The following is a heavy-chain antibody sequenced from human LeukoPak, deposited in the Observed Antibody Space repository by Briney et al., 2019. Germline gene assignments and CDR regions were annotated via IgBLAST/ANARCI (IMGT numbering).Heavy chain of an antibody. D-gene: IGHD3-22*01. CDR3: ARAGYDSSGYYSIDY. J-gene: IGHJ4*02. CDR1: GGSISSGDYY. CDR2: IYYSGST. Sequence: SQTLSLTCTVSGGSISSGDYYWSWIRQPPGKGLEWIGYIYYSGSTYYNPSLKSRVTISVDTSKSQFSLKLSSVTAADTAVYYCARAGYDSSGYYSIDYWGQGTLVTVSS. V-gene: IGHV4-30-4*01.